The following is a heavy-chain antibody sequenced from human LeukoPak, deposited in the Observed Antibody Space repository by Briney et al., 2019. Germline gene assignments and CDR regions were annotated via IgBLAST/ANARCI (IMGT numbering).Heavy chain of an antibody. V-gene: IGHV4-39*07. CDR2: IYYSGST. CDR3: ARDTYGDYRNDY. D-gene: IGHD4-17*01. CDR1: GGSISSSSYY. J-gene: IGHJ4*02. Sequence: SETLSLTCTVSGGSISSSSYYWGWIRQPPGKGLEWIGSIYYSGSTYYNPSLKSRVTISVDTSKNQFSLKLSSVTAADTAVYYCARDTYGDYRNDYWGQGTLVTVSS.